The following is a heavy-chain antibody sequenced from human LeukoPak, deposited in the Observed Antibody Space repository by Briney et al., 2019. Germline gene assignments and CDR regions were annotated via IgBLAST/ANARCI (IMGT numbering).Heavy chain of an antibody. D-gene: IGHD6-19*01. CDR3: AKATAVPGPPYHHYYMGV. Sequence: GESLRLSCAASEFTVSVNYMSWVRQAPGKGPEWVSLVYSGGTTYYADSVKGRFTISRDNSKNTLYLQMNGLRAEDTAIYYCAKATAVPGPPYHHYYMGVWGKGTMVTVSS. CDR2: VYSGGTT. CDR1: EFTVSVNY. J-gene: IGHJ6*03. V-gene: IGHV3-66*02.